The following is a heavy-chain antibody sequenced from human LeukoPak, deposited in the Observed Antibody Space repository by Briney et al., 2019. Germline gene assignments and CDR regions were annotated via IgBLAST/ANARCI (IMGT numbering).Heavy chain of an antibody. CDR3: TTAGLRFLEWLDY. Sequence: GGSLRLSCAASGFTLSNAWMSWLRQAPGKGLEWVGRIKSKTDGGTTDYAAPVKGRFTISRDDSKNTLYLQMNSLKTENTAVYYCTTAGLRFLEWLDYWGQGTLVTVSS. V-gene: IGHV3-15*01. CDR1: GFTLSNAW. D-gene: IGHD3-3*01. CDR2: IKSKTDGGTT. J-gene: IGHJ4*02.